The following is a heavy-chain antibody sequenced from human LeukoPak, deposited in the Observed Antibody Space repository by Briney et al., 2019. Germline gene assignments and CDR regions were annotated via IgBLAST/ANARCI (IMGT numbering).Heavy chain of an antibody. V-gene: IGHV3-30*15. Sequence: GWSLSLSCPASVFTFSSYALHWLRQAAGKGREWVAVISYYESNKYFAASVKSQLTISRDNSKNTLYLQMSSLTAEDTAVYKCTRSSPDNDDSSPRQAGDAFDIWGQGTMVTVSS. J-gene: IGHJ3*02. CDR3: TRSSPDNDDSSPRQAGDAFDI. CDR2: ISYYESNK. CDR1: VFTFSSYA. D-gene: IGHD3-22*01.